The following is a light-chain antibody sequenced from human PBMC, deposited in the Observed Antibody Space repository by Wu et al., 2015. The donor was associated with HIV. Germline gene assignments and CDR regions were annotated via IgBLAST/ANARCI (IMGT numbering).Light chain of an antibody. J-gene: IGKJ3*01. CDR3: QLYGPSPFT. CDR2: GAS. V-gene: IGKV3-20*01. Sequence: EIVMTQSPATLSVSPGDTATLSCRASESISNKLVWYQQRPGQAPRLLIYGASNRATGIPDRFSGSGSGTDFTLHISRLEPEDFAVYYCQLYGPSPFTFGPGTKVEIE. CDR1: ESISNK.